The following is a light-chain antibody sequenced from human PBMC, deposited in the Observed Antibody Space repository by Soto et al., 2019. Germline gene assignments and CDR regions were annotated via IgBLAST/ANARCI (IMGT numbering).Light chain of an antibody. J-gene: IGKJ4*01. CDR1: QTVSSSH. V-gene: IGKV3-20*01. Sequence: EIVLTQSPGTLSLSPGERATLSCRASQTVSSSHLAWYQQKPGQAPNLLIYGASSRATGIPDRFSGSGSGTDLTLTISRLEPEDFAVYYCQHYGSSPRTFGGGTKVEIK. CDR3: QHYGSSPRT. CDR2: GAS.